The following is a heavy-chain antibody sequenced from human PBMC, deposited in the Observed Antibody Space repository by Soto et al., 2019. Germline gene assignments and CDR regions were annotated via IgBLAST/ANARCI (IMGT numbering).Heavy chain of an antibody. Sequence: GASVKVSCKASGYIFTNYYIHWVRQAPGQGLEWMGIINPDGGSTTYGQKFQGRVTMTRDTSTSTVYMELSSLRSGDTAIYYCARLNTALVSVDPWGQGTLVTVSS. CDR2: INPDGGST. J-gene: IGHJ5*02. CDR3: ARLNTALVSVDP. D-gene: IGHD5-18*01. V-gene: IGHV1-46*01. CDR1: GYIFTNYY.